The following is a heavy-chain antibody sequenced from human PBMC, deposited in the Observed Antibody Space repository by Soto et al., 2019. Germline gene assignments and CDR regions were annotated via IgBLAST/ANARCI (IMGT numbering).Heavy chain of an antibody. V-gene: IGHV4-28*01. CDR3: ARYFCTYTTCKGEFGY. CDR2: IYHHGNT. Sequence: QVQLQESGPGLVKASDTLSLNCAVSGDSVISGSWWGWIRQPPGKGLEWIGYIYHHGNTFYNPSLQSRVTMSVDTSKNQFSLNLSSVTAADTALYYCARYFCTYTTCKGEFGYWGQGTLVSVSS. J-gene: IGHJ4*02. D-gene: IGHD3-16*01. CDR1: GDSVISGSW.